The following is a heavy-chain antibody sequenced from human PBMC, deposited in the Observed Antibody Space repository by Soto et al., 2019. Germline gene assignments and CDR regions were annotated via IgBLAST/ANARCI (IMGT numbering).Heavy chain of an antibody. CDR3: ARVNPGYSYVNY. D-gene: IGHD5-18*01. CDR2: INSDGSTT. CDR1: GFTFSSYW. J-gene: IGHJ4*02. Sequence: EVQLVESGGGLVQPGGSLRLSCAASGFTFSSYWMLWVRQAPGKGLVWVSRINSDGSTTSYADSVKGRFTISRDNAKNHLYLQMNSLRAEDPAVYYCARVNPGYSYVNYWGQGTLVTVSS. V-gene: IGHV3-74*01.